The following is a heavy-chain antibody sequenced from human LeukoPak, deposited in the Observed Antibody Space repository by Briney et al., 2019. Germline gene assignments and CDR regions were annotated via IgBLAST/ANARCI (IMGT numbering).Heavy chain of an antibody. CDR3: ARVVTWFDP. V-gene: IGHV3-30*03. CDR1: GFTFSNHG. Sequence: GGSLRLSCAASGFTFSNHGMHWVRQAPGKGLEWVAVISYDGSNKYYADSVKGRFTISRDNAKNSVYLQMNSLRGGDTAVYFCARVVTWFDPWGQGSLVTVSS. J-gene: IGHJ5*02. CDR2: ISYDGSNK.